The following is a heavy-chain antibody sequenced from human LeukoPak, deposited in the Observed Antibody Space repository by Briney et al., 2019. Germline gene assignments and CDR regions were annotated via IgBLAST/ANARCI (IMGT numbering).Heavy chain of an antibody. CDR1: GFTFSSYS. Sequence: GGSLRLSCAASGFTFSSYSINWVRQAPGKGLEWVSYISSSSTISYADSVKGRFTISRDNANNSLYLQMNSLRAEDTAVYYCARGPSGGNGFSYWGLGTLVTVSS. CDR2: ISSSSTI. D-gene: IGHD2-15*01. J-gene: IGHJ4*02. CDR3: ARGPSGGNGFSY. V-gene: IGHV3-48*01.